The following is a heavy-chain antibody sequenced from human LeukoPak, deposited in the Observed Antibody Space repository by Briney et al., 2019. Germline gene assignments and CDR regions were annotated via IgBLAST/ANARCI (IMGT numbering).Heavy chain of an antibody. CDR3: ARQWLDAFDI. CDR2: INPNSGGT. J-gene: IGHJ3*02. CDR1: GYTFIGYY. V-gene: IGHV1-2*02. Sequence: ASVKVSCKASGYTFIGYYMHWVRQPPGQGLEWMGWINPNSGGTNYAQKFQGRVTMTRDTSISTAYMELSSLRSDDTAVYYCARQWLDAFDIWGQGSMVTVSS. D-gene: IGHD3-22*01.